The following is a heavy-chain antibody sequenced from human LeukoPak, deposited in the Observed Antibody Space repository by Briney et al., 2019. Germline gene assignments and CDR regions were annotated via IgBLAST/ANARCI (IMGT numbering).Heavy chain of an antibody. Sequence: QTGGSLRLSCAASGFTFTTYGMHWVRQAPGKGLEWVAVISYDGSYKYYVDSVKGRFTISRDNSKNTLYLQMNSLRAEDTAVYYCAKSGRESSALVLGGALRDLTGWGQGTLVTVSS. CDR3: AKSGRESSALVLGGALRDLTG. CDR1: GFTFTTYG. V-gene: IGHV3-30*18. J-gene: IGHJ4*02. D-gene: IGHD2-8*02. CDR2: ISYDGSYK.